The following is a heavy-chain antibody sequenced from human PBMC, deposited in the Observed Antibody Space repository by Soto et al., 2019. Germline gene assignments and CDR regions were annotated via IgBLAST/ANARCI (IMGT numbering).Heavy chain of an antibody. CDR3: PLRYINMIVPVCYGFDI. CDR1: GFTFSNAC. D-gene: IGHD3-22*01. V-gene: IGHV3-15*01. CDR2: IKSKSDGGTT. J-gene: IGHJ3*02. Sequence: XVSLRLSCAASGFTFSNACMSWVRQAPGKGLEWVARIKSKSDGGTTEYASTMKRKYTNSRDDPKITRYLQMNRVKSDDTNVYYCPLRYINMIVPVCYGFDICGQGTMVTVSS.